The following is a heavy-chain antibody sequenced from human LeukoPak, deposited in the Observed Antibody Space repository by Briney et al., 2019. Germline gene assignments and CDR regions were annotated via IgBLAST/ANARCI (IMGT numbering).Heavy chain of an antibody. CDR2: ISSSGGST. CDR1: GFTFSSYA. V-gene: IGHV3-23*01. D-gene: IGHD3-10*01. Sequence: GGTLTLSCAASGFTFSSYAMSWVRQAQGKGLEWVSAISSSGGSTYYADSVKGRFTISRDNSKNTLYLQMISLRAEDTAVYYCAKLHAVQLRLWFGELLSYFQHWGQGTLVTVSS. CDR3: AKLHAVQLRLWFGELLSYFQH. J-gene: IGHJ1*01.